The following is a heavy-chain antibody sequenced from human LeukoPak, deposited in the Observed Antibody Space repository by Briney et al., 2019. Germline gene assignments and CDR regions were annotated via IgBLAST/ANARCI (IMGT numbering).Heavy chain of an antibody. CDR3: AKGGRGAYYYYYVDV. D-gene: IGHD2-15*01. CDR1: GFTFSSYA. Sequence: GGSLRLSCAASGFTFSSYAMSWVRQAPGKGLEWVSAISGSGGSTYYADSVKGRFTISRDNSKNTLYLQMNSLRAEDTAVYYCAKGGRGAYYYYYVDVWGKGTTVTVSS. CDR2: ISGSGGST. V-gene: IGHV3-23*01. J-gene: IGHJ6*03.